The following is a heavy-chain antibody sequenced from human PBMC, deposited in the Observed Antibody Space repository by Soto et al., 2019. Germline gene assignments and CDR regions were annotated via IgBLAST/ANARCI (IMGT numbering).Heavy chain of an antibody. CDR3: AGLLLQDIVVVPAPSDY. D-gene: IGHD2-2*01. J-gene: IGHJ4*02. CDR1: GGSISSSSYY. CDR2: IYYSGST. Sequence: SETLSLTCTVSGGSISSSSYYWGWIRQPPGKGLEWIGSIYYSGSTYYNPSLKSRVTISVDTSKNQFSLKLSSVTAADTAVYYCAGLLLQDIVVVPAPSDYWGQGTLVTVSS. V-gene: IGHV4-39*01.